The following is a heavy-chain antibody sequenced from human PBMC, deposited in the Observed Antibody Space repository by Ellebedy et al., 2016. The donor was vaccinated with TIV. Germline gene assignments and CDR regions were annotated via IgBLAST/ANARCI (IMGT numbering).Heavy chain of an antibody. CDR1: GYNFTSYD. D-gene: IGHD3-9*01. V-gene: IGHV1-8*01. Sequence: AASVKVSCKASGYNFTSYDINWVRQATGQGLEGMGWMNPNSGNTGYEPKFQGRVTMTSNTSISTAYMELSSLRSEDTAVYYCARQKNIDWPMEWGQGTLVTVSS. CDR2: MNPNSGNT. CDR3: ARQKNIDWPME. J-gene: IGHJ4*02.